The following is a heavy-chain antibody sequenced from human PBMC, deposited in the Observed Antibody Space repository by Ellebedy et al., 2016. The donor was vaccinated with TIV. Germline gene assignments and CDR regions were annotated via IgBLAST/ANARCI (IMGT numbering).Heavy chain of an antibody. V-gene: IGHV3-23*01. J-gene: IGHJ3*01. Sequence: PGGSLRLSCAASGFTFSSYAMTWVRQAPGKGLEWVSAISGPGGSTYYADSVRGRFTISRDNSKNTLYLQMNSLRAEDTAIYYCAKHVASRVVDASDFWGQGTLVTVSS. CDR1: GFTFSSYA. CDR2: ISGPGGST. CDR3: AKHVASRVVDASDF.